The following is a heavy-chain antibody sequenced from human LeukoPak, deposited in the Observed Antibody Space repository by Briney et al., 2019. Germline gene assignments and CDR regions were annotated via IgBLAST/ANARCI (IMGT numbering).Heavy chain of an antibody. CDR2: IKQDGSEK. CDR1: GFTFSSYW. J-gene: IGHJ5*02. Sequence: GGSLRLSCAASGFTFSSYWMSWVRQAPGKGLEWVANIKQDGSEKYYVDSVKGRFTISRDNAKNSLYLQMNSLRAEDTALYYCAKGVVPAAANWFDPWGQGTLVTVPS. V-gene: IGHV3-7*01. CDR3: AKGVVPAAANWFDP. D-gene: IGHD2-2*01.